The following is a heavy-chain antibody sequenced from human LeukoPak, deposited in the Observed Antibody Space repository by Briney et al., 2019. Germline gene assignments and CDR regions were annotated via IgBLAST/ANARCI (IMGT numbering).Heavy chain of an antibody. CDR1: GGSISSGGYS. CDR2: IYYSGNT. V-gene: IGHV4-61*08. D-gene: IGHD6-13*01. Sequence: SETLSLTCAVSGGSISSGGYSWSWIRQPPGKGLEWIRYIYYSGNTSYNPSLKSRVTISVDTSKNQFSLNLSSVTAADTAVYYCARDQLVTVEYFDYWGQGTLVTVSS. J-gene: IGHJ4*02. CDR3: ARDQLVTVEYFDY.